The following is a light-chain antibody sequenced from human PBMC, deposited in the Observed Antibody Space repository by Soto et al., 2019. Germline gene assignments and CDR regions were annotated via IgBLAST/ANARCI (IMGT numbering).Light chain of an antibody. CDR2: KAS. CDR1: QNVNTW. Sequence: DIQMTQSPSTLSASVGDRVTITCRASQNVNTWLAWYQQKPGKAPKVLIYKASSLQSGAPSRFSGSGSGTEFTLTISSLQPDDLATYYCQQYNTLPPYTFGQGTKVEIK. J-gene: IGKJ2*01. CDR3: QQYNTLPPYT. V-gene: IGKV1-5*03.